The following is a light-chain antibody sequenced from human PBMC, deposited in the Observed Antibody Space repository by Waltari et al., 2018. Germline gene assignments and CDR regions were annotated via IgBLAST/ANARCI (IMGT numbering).Light chain of an antibody. J-gene: IGKJ1*01. Sequence: DIVMTQSPLSLPVTPGEPASISCRSSQSLLHSSGNNYLDWYVQKPGQSPQPLIYLGSSRASGVPDRFSGSESGTDFTLKISRVEAEDVGVYYCMQALRIPWTFGQGTKVEIK. CDR3: MQALRIPWT. CDR1: QSLLHSSGNNY. CDR2: LGS. V-gene: IGKV2-28*01.